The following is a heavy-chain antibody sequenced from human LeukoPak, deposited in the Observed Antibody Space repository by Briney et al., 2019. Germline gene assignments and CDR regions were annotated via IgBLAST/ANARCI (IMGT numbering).Heavy chain of an antibody. CDR1: GFTFSSYS. CDR3: ARGAYYDSSGYDGFDY. J-gene: IGHJ4*02. Sequence: GGSLRLSCAASGFTFSSYSMDWVRQAPGKGLEWVAVIWYDGSNKYYADSVKGRFTISRDNSKNTLYLQMNSLRAEDTAVYYCARGAYYDSSGYDGFDYWGQGTLVTVSS. V-gene: IGHV3-33*08. D-gene: IGHD3-22*01. CDR2: IWYDGSNK.